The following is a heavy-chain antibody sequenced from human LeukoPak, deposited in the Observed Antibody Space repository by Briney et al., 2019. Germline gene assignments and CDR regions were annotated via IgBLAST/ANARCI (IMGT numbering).Heavy chain of an antibody. CDR3: ARGYGRFDY. Sequence: QAGGSLRLSCAASGFTFSTYWMHWVRQAPGKGLVWVSHINTDGSHTNYADSVKGRFTIFRDNTKNTLYLQMNSLRAEDTAVYYCARGYGRFDYWGQGTLVTVSS. CDR1: GFTFSTYW. J-gene: IGHJ4*02. CDR2: INTDGSHT. V-gene: IGHV3-74*01. D-gene: IGHD2-15*01.